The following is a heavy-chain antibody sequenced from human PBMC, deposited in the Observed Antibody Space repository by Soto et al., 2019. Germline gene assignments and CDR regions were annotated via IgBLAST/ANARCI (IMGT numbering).Heavy chain of an antibody. CDR2: IVVGSGNT. CDR1: GFTFTSST. D-gene: IGHD3-22*01. V-gene: IGHV1-58*01. J-gene: IGHJ5*02. Sequence: SVKVSYNASGFTFTSSTVQLVRQSRGQRLEWIGWIVVGSGNTNYAQKFQERVTITRDMSTSTAYMELSSLRSEDTDVYYCAADRYYYDSSGYLNWFDPWGQGTLVTVSS. CDR3: AADRYYYDSSGYLNWFDP.